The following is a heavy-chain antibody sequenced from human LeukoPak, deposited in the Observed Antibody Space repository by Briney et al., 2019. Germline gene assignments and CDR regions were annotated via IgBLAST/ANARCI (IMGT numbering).Heavy chain of an antibody. Sequence: SETLSLTCTVYGGSFSGYYWSWIRQPPGKGLEWIGEINHSGSTNYNPSLKSRVTISVDTSKNQFSLKLSSVTAADTAVYYCARDNTVTTYYYYGMDVWGQGTTVTVSS. CDR1: GGSFSGYY. V-gene: IGHV4-34*01. J-gene: IGHJ6*02. CDR2: INHSGST. D-gene: IGHD4-11*01. CDR3: ARDNTVTTYYYYGMDV.